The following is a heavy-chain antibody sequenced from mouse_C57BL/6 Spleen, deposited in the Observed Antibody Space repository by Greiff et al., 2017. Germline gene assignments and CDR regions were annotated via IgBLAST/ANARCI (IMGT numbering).Heavy chain of an antibody. CDR3: ACGYYYGSFDY. D-gene: IGHD1-1*01. CDR2: INPNYGTT. J-gene: IGHJ2*01. CDR1: GYSFTDYN. Sequence: EVQLQQSGPELVKPGASVKISCKASGYSFTDYNMNWVKQSNGKSLEWIGVINPNYGTTSYNQKFKGKATLTVDQSASTTYMQLNSLTSEYSAVYNCACGYYYGSFDYWGQGTTRTVSS. V-gene: IGHV1-39*01.